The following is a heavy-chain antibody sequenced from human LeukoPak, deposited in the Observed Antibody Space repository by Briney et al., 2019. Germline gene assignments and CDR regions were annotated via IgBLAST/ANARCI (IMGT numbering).Heavy chain of an antibody. CDR1: GGTFSSYA. D-gene: IGHD3-22*01. Sequence: SVSVSCKASGGTFSSYAISWVRRAPGQGLEWMGRIIPILGIANYAQKFQGRVTITADKSTSTAYMELSSLRSEDTAVYYCARYYDSSGYYSGLAHFDIWGQGTIGTVSS. CDR2: IIPILGIA. CDR3: ARYYDSSGYYSGLAHFDI. J-gene: IGHJ3*02. V-gene: IGHV1-69*04.